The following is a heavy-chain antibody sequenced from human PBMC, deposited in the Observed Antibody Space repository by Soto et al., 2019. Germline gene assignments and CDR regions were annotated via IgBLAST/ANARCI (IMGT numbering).Heavy chain of an antibody. Sequence: QVQLVESGGGVVQPGRSLRLSCVASGFTFSNNGIHWVRQAPGKGMEWVAVISSDGSKKYYADSVKGRFTISRDNSKNTLYLQMNSLIAEYTAVYYCAMDLYRGSSRFDYWCQGTLVTVSS. CDR3: AMDLYRGSSRFDY. CDR1: GFTFSNNG. D-gene: IGHD2-15*01. CDR2: ISSDGSKK. V-gene: IGHV3-30*03. J-gene: IGHJ4*02.